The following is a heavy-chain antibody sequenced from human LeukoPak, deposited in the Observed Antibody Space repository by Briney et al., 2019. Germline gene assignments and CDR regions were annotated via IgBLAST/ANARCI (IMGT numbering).Heavy chain of an antibody. V-gene: IGHV3-7*01. CDR2: IKQDGSEK. CDR3: ARNTYYYERSGWKAFDI. CDR1: GVTFSIYW. J-gene: IGHJ3*02. D-gene: IGHD3-22*01. Sequence: GGSLRLSCAASGVTFSIYWMSWVRQAPGKGLEWVANIKQDGSEKYYVDSVRGRFTISRDNAKNSLYLQMNSLRVEDTAVHYCARNTYYYERSGWKAFDIWGQGTMVTVSS.